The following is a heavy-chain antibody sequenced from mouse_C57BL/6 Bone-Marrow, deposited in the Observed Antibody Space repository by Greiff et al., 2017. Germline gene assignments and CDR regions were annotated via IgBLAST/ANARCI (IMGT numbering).Heavy chain of an antibody. Sequence: VQLQESGPELVKPGASVKISCKASGYAFSSSWMNWVKQRPGKGLEWIGRIYPGDGDTNYNGKFKGKATLTADKSSSTAYMQLSSLTSEDSAVYFCARGDLLWYFDVWGTGTTVTVSS. V-gene: IGHV1-82*01. CDR2: IYPGDGDT. D-gene: IGHD2-1*01. J-gene: IGHJ1*03. CDR3: ARGDLLWYFDV. CDR1: GYAFSSSW.